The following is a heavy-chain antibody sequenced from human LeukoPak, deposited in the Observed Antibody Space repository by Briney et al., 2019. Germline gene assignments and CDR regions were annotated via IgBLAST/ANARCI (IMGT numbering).Heavy chain of an antibody. Sequence: PGGSLRLSCAASGFTFSSYAMSWVRQAPGKGLEGVSALSGSGGSPYYADSVKGRFTISRDNSKNTLYLQMNSLRAEDTAVYYCSTSPRLQLIWLAHYYFDFWGQGTLVTVSS. CDR1: GFTFSSYA. J-gene: IGHJ4*02. CDR3: STSPRLQLIWLAHYYFDF. D-gene: IGHD6-13*01. CDR2: LSGSGGSP. V-gene: IGHV3-23*01.